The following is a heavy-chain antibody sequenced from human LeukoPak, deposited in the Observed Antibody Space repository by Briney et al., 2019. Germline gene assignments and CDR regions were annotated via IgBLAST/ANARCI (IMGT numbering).Heavy chain of an antibody. Sequence: GGSLRLSCAASGFTFSSYWMHWVRQAPGKGLVWVSRINSDGSSTSYADSVKGRFTISRGNAKNTLYLQMNSLRAEDTAVYYCARDMYYYDSSGLFDYWGQGTLVTVSS. V-gene: IGHV3-74*01. D-gene: IGHD3-22*01. CDR3: ARDMYYYDSSGLFDY. CDR1: GFTFSSYW. J-gene: IGHJ4*02. CDR2: INSDGSST.